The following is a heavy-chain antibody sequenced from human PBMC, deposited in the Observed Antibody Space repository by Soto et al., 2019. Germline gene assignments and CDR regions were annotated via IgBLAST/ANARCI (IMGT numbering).Heavy chain of an antibody. V-gene: IGHV1-18*04. Sequence: QIQLVQSGGEVKKPGASVKVSCKASGYTFRSYGISWVRQAPGQGLEWVGWISAYNGDTHYAPKFQDRITLTTESSTDTADMELRSLSLDDTAVYYCARDWSRYYDNSGLIWFYWGQGSLVTVSS. CDR1: GYTFRSYG. J-gene: IGHJ4*02. D-gene: IGHD3-22*01. CDR2: ISAYNGDT. CDR3: ARDWSRYYDNSGLIWFY.